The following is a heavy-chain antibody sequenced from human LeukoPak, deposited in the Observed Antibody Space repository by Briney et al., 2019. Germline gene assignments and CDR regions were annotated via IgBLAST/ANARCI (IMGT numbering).Heavy chain of an antibody. V-gene: IGHV5-51*01. CDR2: IYPGDSDT. D-gene: IGHD4-23*01. CDR3: ARANDYGGNAYYFDY. CDR1: GYSFTSYW. Sequence: GESLKISCKGSGYSFTSYWIGWVRQMPGKGLEWMGIIYPGDSDTRYSPSFQGQVTISADKSISTAYLQWSSLKASDTAMYYCARANDYGGNAYYFDYWGQGTLVTVPS. J-gene: IGHJ4*02.